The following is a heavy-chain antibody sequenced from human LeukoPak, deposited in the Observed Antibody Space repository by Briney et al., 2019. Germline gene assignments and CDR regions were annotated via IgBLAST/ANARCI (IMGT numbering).Heavy chain of an antibody. CDR3: ARDGTYTDYDPDFDI. CDR2: IKQDGSEK. D-gene: IGHD5-12*01. V-gene: IGHV3-7*04. Sequence: GSLRLSCAASGFTFSRFWMSWVRQAPGKGLEWVANIKQDGSEKYYVDSVKGRFTISRDNAKNSLYLQMDSLRAEDTAVFYCARDGTYTDYDPDFDIWGQGTLVTVSS. J-gene: IGHJ4*02. CDR1: GFTFSRFW.